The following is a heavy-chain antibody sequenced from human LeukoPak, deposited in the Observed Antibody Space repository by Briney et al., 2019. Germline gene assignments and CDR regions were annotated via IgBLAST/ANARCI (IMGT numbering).Heavy chain of an antibody. CDR2: IYHSGST. D-gene: IGHD3-10*01. CDR3: AGGREPGGFAT. V-gene: IGHV4-30-2*01. J-gene: IGHJ4*02. Sequence: SETLSLTCAVSGGSISSGGYSWSWIRQPPGKGLEWIGYIYHSGSTYYNPSLKSRVTISVDRSKNQFSLKLSSVTAADTAVYSCAGGREPGGFATGGQGTRVTFSS. CDR1: GGSISSGGYS.